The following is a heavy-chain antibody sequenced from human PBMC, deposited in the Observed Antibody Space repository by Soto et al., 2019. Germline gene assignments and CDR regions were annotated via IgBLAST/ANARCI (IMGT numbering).Heavy chain of an antibody. CDR2: ISGSGGST. CDR3: AKVCFRDCYLGAVASFDI. Sequence: EVQLLESGGGLVQPGGSLRLSCAASGFTFSSYAMSWVRQAPGKGLEWVSAISGSGGSTYYADSVKGRFTISRDNSKNTLYLQMNSLRAEDTAVYYCAKVCFRDCYLGAVASFDILGQGTMVTVCS. D-gene: IGHD2-21*02. J-gene: IGHJ3*02. V-gene: IGHV3-23*01. CDR1: GFTFSSYA.